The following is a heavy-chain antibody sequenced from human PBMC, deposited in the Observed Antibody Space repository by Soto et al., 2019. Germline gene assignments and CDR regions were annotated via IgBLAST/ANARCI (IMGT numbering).Heavy chain of an antibody. V-gene: IGHV4-59*08. J-gene: IGHJ5*02. Sequence: SETLSLTCTVSGGSISSYDWSWIRQPPGKGLEWIGYTYYSGSTNYNPSLKSRVTISVDTSKNQFSLKLSSVTAADTAVYYCARLAVAGTVWFDPWGQGTLVTVSS. CDR3: ARLAVAGTVWFDP. CDR1: GGSISSYD. D-gene: IGHD6-19*01. CDR2: TYYSGST.